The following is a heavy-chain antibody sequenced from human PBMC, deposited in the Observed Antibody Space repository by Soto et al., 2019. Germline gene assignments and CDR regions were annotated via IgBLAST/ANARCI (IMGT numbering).Heavy chain of an antibody. CDR3: ARWGVLALYPLRSYTEDDYFDY. Sequence: ASVKVSCKASGYTFTSYGISCVRQAPGQVLEWMGWISAYNGNTNYAQKLQGRVTMTTDTSTSTAYMELRSLRSDDTAVYYCARWGVLALYPLRSYTEDDYFDYWGQGTLVTV. CDR1: GYTFTSYG. CDR2: ISAYNGNT. D-gene: IGHD2-2*02. J-gene: IGHJ4*02. V-gene: IGHV1-18*04.